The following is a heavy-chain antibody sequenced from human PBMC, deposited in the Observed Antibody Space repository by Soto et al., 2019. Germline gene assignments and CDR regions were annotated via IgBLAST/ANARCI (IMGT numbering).Heavy chain of an antibody. CDR1: GFTFSSYA. D-gene: IGHD1-26*01. J-gene: IGHJ6*02. CDR2: ISGSGGNA. V-gene: IGHV3-23*01. Sequence: PGGSLRLSCAASGFTFSSYAMSWVRQAPGKGLEWVSTISGSGGNAYYADSVKGRFSISRDNSKNTLRLQMNSLRADDTAVYYCAKDGASGSYPPYLIFGMDVWGQGTTVTVSS. CDR3: AKDGASGSYPPYLIFGMDV.